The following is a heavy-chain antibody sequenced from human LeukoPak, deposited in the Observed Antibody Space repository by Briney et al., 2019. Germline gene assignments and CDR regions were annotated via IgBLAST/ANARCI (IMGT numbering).Heavy chain of an antibody. V-gene: IGHV3-23*01. Sequence: GGCLRLSCAASGFTFSSYAMSWVRQAAGKGLEWVSAIRGSGGSTYYADAVKGRFTISIDKPKNTLYLQMNSLRAEDTAVYYCAKGAGRFLNYYYYMDVWGKGTTVTVSS. CDR3: AKGAGRFLNYYYYMDV. D-gene: IGHD3-3*01. CDR1: GFTFSSYA. J-gene: IGHJ6*03. CDR2: IRGSGGST.